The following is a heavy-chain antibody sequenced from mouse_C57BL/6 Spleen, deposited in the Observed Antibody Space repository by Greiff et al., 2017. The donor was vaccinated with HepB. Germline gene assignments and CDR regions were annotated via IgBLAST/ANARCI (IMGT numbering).Heavy chain of an antibody. CDR1: GYAFSSSW. D-gene: IGHD4-1*01. J-gene: IGHJ2*01. V-gene: IGHV1-82*01. Sequence: QVQLQQSGPELVKPGASVKISCKASGYAFSSSWMNWVKQRPGKGLEWIGRIYPGDGDTNYNGKFKGKATLTADKSSSTAYMQLSSLTSEDSAVYFCARRDYLTGTDDCWGQGTTLTVSS. CDR2: IYPGDGDT. CDR3: ARRDYLTGTDDC.